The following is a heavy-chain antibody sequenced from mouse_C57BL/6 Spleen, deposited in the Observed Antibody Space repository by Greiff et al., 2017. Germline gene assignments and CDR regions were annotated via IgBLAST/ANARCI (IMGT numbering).Heavy chain of an antibody. Sequence: VQLQQPGAELVRPGTSVKLSCKASGYTFTSYWMHWVKQRPGQGLEWIGVIDPSDSYTNYNQKFKGKATLTVDTSSSPAYMQLSSLTSEDSAVYYCARWGNWDGDYWGQGTTRTVSS. V-gene: IGHV1-59*01. CDR2: IDPSDSYT. D-gene: IGHD4-1*01. CDR1: GYTFTSYW. J-gene: IGHJ2*01. CDR3: ARWGNWDGDY.